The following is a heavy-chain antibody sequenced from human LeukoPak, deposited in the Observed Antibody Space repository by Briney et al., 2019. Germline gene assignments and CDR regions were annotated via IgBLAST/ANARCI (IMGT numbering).Heavy chain of an antibody. V-gene: IGHV4-59*01. CDR3: ARAWGSRDSVRLYSRGYYYYMDV. CDR1: GGSISSYY. D-gene: IGHD4-11*01. Sequence: PSETLSLTCTVSGGSISSYYWSWIRQPPGKGLEWIGYIYYSGSTNYNPSLKSRVTISVDTSKNQFSLKLSSVTAADTAVYYCARAWGSRDSVRLYSRGYYYYMDVWGKGTTVTVSS. J-gene: IGHJ6*03. CDR2: IYYSGST.